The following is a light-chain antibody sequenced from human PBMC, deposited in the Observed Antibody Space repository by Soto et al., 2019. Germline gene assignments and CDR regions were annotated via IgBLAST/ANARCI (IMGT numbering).Light chain of an antibody. J-gene: IGKJ2*01. CDR3: QQYNNRPPDT. CDR1: QSVRTN. V-gene: IGKV3-15*01. Sequence: EIPVTQSPATLSVSPGERATLSCRASQSVRTNLAWYQQKPGQAPRLLIYGASTRAAGIPARFSGSGSGTEFSLTISSLQSEDFAVYYCQQYNNRPPDTFGQGTKLEIK. CDR2: GAS.